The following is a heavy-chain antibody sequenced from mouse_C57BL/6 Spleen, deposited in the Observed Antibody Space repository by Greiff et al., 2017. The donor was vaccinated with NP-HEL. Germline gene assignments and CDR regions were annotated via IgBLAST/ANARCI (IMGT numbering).Heavy chain of an antibody. CDR3: TRGCDNSYWYFNV. CDR1: GFNIKDYY. V-gene: IGHV14-1*01. CDR2: IDPEDGDT. Sequence: EVQLQQSGAELVRPGASVKLSCTASGFNIKDYYMHWVKQRPEQGLEWIGRIDPEDGDTEYAPKFQGKATMTADTSSNTAYLQLSSLTSEDTAVYYCTRGCDNSYWYFNVWGTETTVTVSS. J-gene: IGHJ1*03. D-gene: IGHD3-3*01.